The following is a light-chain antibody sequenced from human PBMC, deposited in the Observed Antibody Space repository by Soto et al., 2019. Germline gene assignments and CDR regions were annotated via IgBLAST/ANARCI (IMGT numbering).Light chain of an antibody. CDR2: GVT. V-gene: IGLV2-14*03. CDR3: SSFTSYRIYV. CDR1: HNDIGTYDY. J-gene: IGLJ1*01. Sequence: QSALTQPTSVSGSPGQSITISCTGNHNDIGTYDYVSWYQQHPGRAPRLLIYGVTTRPSGISDRFSASKSGLTASLTISGLLPEDEADYYCSSFTSYRIYVFGPGTKLTVL.